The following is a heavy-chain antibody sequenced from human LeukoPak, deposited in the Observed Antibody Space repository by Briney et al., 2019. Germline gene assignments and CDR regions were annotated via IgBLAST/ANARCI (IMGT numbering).Heavy chain of an antibody. J-gene: IGHJ6*03. CDR1: GYSIISGYY. CDR2: IYHSGST. D-gene: IGHD2/OR15-2a*01. V-gene: IGHV4-38-2*02. CDR3: ARIQYYYYYYMDV. Sequence: PSETLSLTCTVSGYSIISGYYWGWIRQPPGKGLEWIGSIYHSGSTYYNPSLKSRVTISVDTSKNQFSLKLSSVTAADTAVYYCARIQYYYYYYMDVWGKGTTVTVSS.